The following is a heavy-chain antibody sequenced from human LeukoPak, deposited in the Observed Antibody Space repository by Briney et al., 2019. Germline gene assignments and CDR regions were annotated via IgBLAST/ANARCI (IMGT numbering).Heavy chain of an antibody. D-gene: IGHD2-2*01. CDR3: ARDRCSSTSCSIPAHQFDY. CDR2: IYYSGST. CDR1: GGSISSYY. Sequence: SETLSLTCTVSGGSISSYYWSWIRQPPGKGLEWIGYIYYSGSTNFNPSLKSRVTISVDTSKNQFSLKLSSVTAADTAVYYCARDRCSSTSCSIPAHQFDYWGQGTLVTVSS. J-gene: IGHJ4*02. V-gene: IGHV4-59*01.